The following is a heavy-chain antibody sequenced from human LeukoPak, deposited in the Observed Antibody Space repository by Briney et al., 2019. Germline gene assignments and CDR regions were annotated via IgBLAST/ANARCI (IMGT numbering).Heavy chain of an antibody. Sequence: SETLSLTCTVSGGSISSYYWSWVRQPPGKGLEWIGYIYYSGSTNYNTYLKSRVSISVDTSKNQFSLKLSSVSAAVTAVYYCAREHTEFYFDYWGEGTLVTVSS. D-gene: IGHD2-2*02. CDR1: GGSISSYY. V-gene: IGHV4-59*01. J-gene: IGHJ4*02. CDR3: AREHTEFYFDY. CDR2: IYYSGST.